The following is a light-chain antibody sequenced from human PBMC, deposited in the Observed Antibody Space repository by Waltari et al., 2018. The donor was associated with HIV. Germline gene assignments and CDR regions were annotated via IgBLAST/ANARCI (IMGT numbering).Light chain of an antibody. V-gene: IGLV3-27*01. Sequence: SYELTQPSSVSVSPGQAARITCSGDILAKNYARWFQQKPGQAPVLVIYKDNERPSGIPERFAGSSSGTTVTLTISGAQVEDEADYYCYSAADNMGVFGGGTRLTVL. J-gene: IGLJ3*02. CDR2: KDN. CDR3: YSAADNMGV. CDR1: ILAKNY.